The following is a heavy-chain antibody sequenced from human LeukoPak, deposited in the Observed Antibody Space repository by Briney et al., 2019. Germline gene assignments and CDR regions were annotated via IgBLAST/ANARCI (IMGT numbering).Heavy chain of an antibody. Sequence: PGGSLRLSCAASGFTFSGYAMSWVRQVPGKGLEWVSTISGSGGSTYYADSVKGRFTISRDNSKNALYLQMNSLRAEDTAVYYCAKGYNSGWYYFDYWGQGTLVTVSS. V-gene: IGHV3-23*01. D-gene: IGHD6-19*01. CDR1: GFTFSGYA. J-gene: IGHJ4*02. CDR2: ISGSGGST. CDR3: AKGYNSGWYYFDY.